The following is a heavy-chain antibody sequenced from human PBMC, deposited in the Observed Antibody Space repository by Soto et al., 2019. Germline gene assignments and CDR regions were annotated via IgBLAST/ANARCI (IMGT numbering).Heavy chain of an antibody. CDR2: IYYSGST. J-gene: IGHJ4*02. CDR1: GGSVSSGSYY. D-gene: IGHD2-2*01. CDR3: ARNVVVPAASDY. Sequence: SETLSLTCTVSGGSVSSGSYYWSWIRQPPGKGLEWIGYIYYSGSTNYNPSLKSRVTISVDTSKNQFSLKLSSVTAADTAVYYCARNVVVPAASDYWGQGTLVTVSS. V-gene: IGHV4-61*01.